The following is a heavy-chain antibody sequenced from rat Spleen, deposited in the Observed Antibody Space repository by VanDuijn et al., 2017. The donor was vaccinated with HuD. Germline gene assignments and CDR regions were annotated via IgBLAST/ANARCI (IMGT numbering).Heavy chain of an antibody. Sequence: EVQLVESGGGLVQPGRSLKLSCAASGFTFSNFVMHWIRQAPTKSLEWVASISYEGSSTYYGDSVKGRFTISRDNAKSTLYLQMNSLRSEDTATYYCARHEMLSPFDYWGQGVMVTVSS. J-gene: IGHJ2*01. D-gene: IGHD3-8*01. CDR1: GFTFSNFV. CDR3: ARHEMLSPFDY. V-gene: IGHV5-22*01. CDR2: ISYEGSST.